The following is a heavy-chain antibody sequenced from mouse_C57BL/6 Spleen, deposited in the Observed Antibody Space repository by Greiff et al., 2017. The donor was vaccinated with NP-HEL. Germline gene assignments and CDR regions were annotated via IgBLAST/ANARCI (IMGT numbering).Heavy chain of an antibody. D-gene: IGHD1-1*01. CDR3: ARGGLYGSSRYFDV. CDR1: GYTFTSYW. V-gene: IGHV1-52*01. J-gene: IGHJ1*03. CDR2: IDPSDSET. Sequence: VQLQQPGAELVRPGSSVKLSCKASGYTFTSYWMHWVKQRPIQGLEWIGNIDPSDSETHYNQKFKDKATLTVDKSSSTAYMQLSSLTSEDSAVYYCARGGLYGSSRYFDVWGTGTTVTVSS.